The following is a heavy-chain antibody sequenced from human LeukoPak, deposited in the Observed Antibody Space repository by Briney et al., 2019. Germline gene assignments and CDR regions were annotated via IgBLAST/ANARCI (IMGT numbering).Heavy chain of an antibody. CDR1: GGTFISYA. CDR3: ARDGSWGSKFSDFWSGYWFDP. D-gene: IGHD3-3*01. J-gene: IGHJ5*02. V-gene: IGHV1-69*01. CDR2: IIPIFGTA. Sequence: GSSVKVSFKASGGTFISYAISWVRQAPGQGLEWMGGIIPIFGTANYSQKCQGRVTLTADESRSTAYMELSSLGSEDTAVYYCARDGSWGSKFSDFWSGYWFDPWGQGTLVTGSS.